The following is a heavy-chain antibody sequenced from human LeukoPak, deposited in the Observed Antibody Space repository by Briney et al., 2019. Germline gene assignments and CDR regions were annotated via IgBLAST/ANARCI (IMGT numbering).Heavy chain of an antibody. Sequence: GESLKISCKTSGYTFTTYWIGWVRQMPGKGLEWMGIIYPGDSDTRYSPSFQGQVTISADKSISTAYLQWSSLKASDTAMYYCARAAMVRGVNWFDPWGQGTLVTVSS. CDR2: IYPGDSDT. CDR3: ARAAMVRGVNWFDP. D-gene: IGHD3-10*01. J-gene: IGHJ5*02. CDR1: GYTFTTYW. V-gene: IGHV5-51*01.